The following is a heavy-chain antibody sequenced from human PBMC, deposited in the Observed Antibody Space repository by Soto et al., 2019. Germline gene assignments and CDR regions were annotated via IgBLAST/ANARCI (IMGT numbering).Heavy chain of an antibody. CDR3: ARNYYGSGGGFDY. CDR1: GFTVSSNY. V-gene: IGHV3-53*01. D-gene: IGHD3-22*01. Sequence: EVQLVESGGGLIQPGGSLRLSCAASGFTVSSNYMSWVRQAPGKGLEWVSVIYSGGSTYYADSVKGRFTISRDNSKNTLYLQMNSLRAVDTAVYYCARNYYGSGGGFDYWGQGTLVTVSS. CDR2: IYSGGST. J-gene: IGHJ4*02.